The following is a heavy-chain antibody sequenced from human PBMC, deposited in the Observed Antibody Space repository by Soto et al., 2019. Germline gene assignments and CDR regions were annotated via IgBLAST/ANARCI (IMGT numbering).Heavy chain of an antibody. CDR3: AIKIGTPPRHFDY. Sequence: QVQLVESGGGVVQHGRSMRLSCAASGFTFSSYGMHWVSQAPGKGLEWVAVIWYDGSNKYYADSVKGRFTIFRYNSKNTVYLQMNGLRDEDTAVYYCAIKIGTPPRHFDYWGQGTLVTVSS. CDR1: GFTFSSYG. J-gene: IGHJ4*02. V-gene: IGHV3-33*01. D-gene: IGHD6-13*01. CDR2: IWYDGSNK.